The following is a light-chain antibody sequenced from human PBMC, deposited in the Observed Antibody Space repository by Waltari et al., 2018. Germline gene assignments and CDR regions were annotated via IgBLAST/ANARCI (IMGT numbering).Light chain of an antibody. V-gene: IGKV3-15*01. CDR1: QSVSSN. J-gene: IGKJ4*01. Sequence: EIVMTQSPATLSVSPGDTATLSCRASQSVSSNFAWYQQKPGQAPRLLIYGASTRAAGIPARFSGSGSGTEFTLTISSMLSEDFAVYYCQQYNNWPPQLTFGGGTKVEIK. CDR3: QQYNNWPPQLT. CDR2: GAS.